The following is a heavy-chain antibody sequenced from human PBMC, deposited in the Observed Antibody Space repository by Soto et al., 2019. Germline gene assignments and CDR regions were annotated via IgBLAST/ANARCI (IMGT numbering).Heavy chain of an antibody. V-gene: IGHV1-18*01. Sequence: QVQLVQSGAEVKKPGASVKVSCKASGYTFTSYGISWVRQAPGQGLEWMGWISAYNGNTNYAQKLQGRVTMTTDTSTSTANRELRSLRSDDTAVYYGARGAYSSGWCIETGYYGMDVWGQGTTVTGSS. CDR2: ISAYNGNT. J-gene: IGHJ6*02. D-gene: IGHD6-19*01. CDR1: GYTFTSYG. CDR3: ARGAYSSGWCIETGYYGMDV.